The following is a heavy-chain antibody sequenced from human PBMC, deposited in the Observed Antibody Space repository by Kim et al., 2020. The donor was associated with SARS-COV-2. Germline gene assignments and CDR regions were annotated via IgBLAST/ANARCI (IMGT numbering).Heavy chain of an antibody. CDR2: ISGTSSTI. V-gene: IGHV3-48*02. D-gene: IGHD3-22*01. CDR1: GFTFSNYS. J-gene: IGHJ4*02. Sequence: GGSLRLSCAASGFTFSNYSINWVRQAPGKGLEWVSYISGTSSTIYYADSVKGRFTISRDNAKNSLYLQMNSLRDEDTAVYYCTRDRYYDSSAYPDFDYWGQGTLVTVSS. CDR3: TRDRYYDSSAYPDFDY.